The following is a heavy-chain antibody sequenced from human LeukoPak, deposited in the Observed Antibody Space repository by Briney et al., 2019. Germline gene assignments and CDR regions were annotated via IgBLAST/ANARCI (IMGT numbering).Heavy chain of an antibody. CDR1: GASISSYY. CDR2: IYYSGST. V-gene: IGHV4-59*01. CDR3: AREYCGGDCYSYYFDY. J-gene: IGHJ4*02. Sequence: SETMSLTCTVSGASISSYYWSWIRQPPGKGLQWIGNIYYSGSTNYNPSLKSRVTISVDTSQSQFSLRLGSVTAADTAVYYCAREYCGGDCYSYYFDYWGQGTLVTVSS. D-gene: IGHD2-21*02.